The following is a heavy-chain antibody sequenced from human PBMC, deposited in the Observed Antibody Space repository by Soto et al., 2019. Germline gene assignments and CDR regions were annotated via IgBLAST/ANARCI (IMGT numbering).Heavy chain of an antibody. V-gene: IGHV4-59*08. CDR3: ARSAVDTAMGKHKSTVN. CDR2: IYYSGST. D-gene: IGHD5-18*01. J-gene: IGHJ4*02. CDR1: GGSISSYY. Sequence: SETLSLTCTVSGGSISSYYWSWIRQPPGKGLEWIGYIYYSGSTNYNPSLKSRVTISVDTSKNQFSLKLSSVTAADTAVYYCARSAVDTAMGKHKSTVNWGQGTLVTVSS.